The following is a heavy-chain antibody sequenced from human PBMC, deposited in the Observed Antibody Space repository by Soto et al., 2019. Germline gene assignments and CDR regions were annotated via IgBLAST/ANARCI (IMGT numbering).Heavy chain of an antibody. J-gene: IGHJ4*02. CDR2: INHSGST. D-gene: IGHD6-19*01. CDR3: ARGRIAVAGYIDY. V-gene: IGHV4-34*01. CDR1: GGSFSGYY. Sequence: QVQLQQWGAGLLKPSETLSLTCAVYGGSFSGYYWSLIRQPPGKGLEWIGEINHSGSTNYNPSLKSRVTISVDTSKNQFSLKLSSVTAADTAVYYCARGRIAVAGYIDYWGQGTLVTVSS.